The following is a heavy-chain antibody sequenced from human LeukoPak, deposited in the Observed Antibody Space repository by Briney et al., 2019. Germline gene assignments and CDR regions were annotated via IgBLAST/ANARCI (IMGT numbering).Heavy chain of an antibody. CDR3: ARGHGSSWYYYYYGMDV. J-gene: IGHJ6*02. Sequence: SETLSLTCAVYGGSFSGYYWSWIRQPPGKGLEWIEEINHSGSTNYNPSLKSRVTISVDTSKNQFSLKLSSVTAADTAVYYCARGHGSSWYYYYYGMDVWGQGTTVTVSS. D-gene: IGHD6-13*01. CDR2: INHSGST. V-gene: IGHV4-34*01. CDR1: GGSFSGYY.